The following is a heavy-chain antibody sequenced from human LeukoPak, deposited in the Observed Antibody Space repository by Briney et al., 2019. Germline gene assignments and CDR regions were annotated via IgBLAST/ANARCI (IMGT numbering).Heavy chain of an antibody. V-gene: IGHV5-51*01. Sequence: GESLKISCKGSGYSFTSYWIGWVRQMPGKGLEWMGIIYPGDSDTRYSPSFQGQVTISADKSISTAYLQWSSLKASDTAMYYCARHRSGSGYYYYYYGMDVWGQGTTVTVSS. CDR3: ARHRSGSGYYYYYYGMDV. J-gene: IGHJ6*02. CDR2: IYPGDSDT. CDR1: GYSFTSYW. D-gene: IGHD3-22*01.